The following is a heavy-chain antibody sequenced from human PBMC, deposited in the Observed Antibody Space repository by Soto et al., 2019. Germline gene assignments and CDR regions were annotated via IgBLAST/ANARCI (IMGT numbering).Heavy chain of an antibody. CDR2: ISSSSSTI. Sequence: PGGSLRLSCAASGFTFSSYSMNWVRQAPGKGLEWVSYISSSSSTIYYADSVKGRFTISRDNAKNSLYLQMNSLRAEDTAVYYCARDQTMVRGVYDYWGQGTLVTVSS. V-gene: IGHV3-48*01. J-gene: IGHJ4*02. CDR3: ARDQTMVRGVYDY. CDR1: GFTFSSYS. D-gene: IGHD3-10*01.